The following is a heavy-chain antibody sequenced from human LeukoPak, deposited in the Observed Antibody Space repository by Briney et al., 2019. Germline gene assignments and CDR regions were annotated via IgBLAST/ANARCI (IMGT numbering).Heavy chain of an antibody. D-gene: IGHD3-22*01. Sequence: ASMKVSCTASRYTFTGYYMHWVRQAPGQGLEWMGWINPNDGDTNYAQKFRGRVTMTRDTSISTAYMELSRLRSDDTAVYFRARSVADSSGYYHWFDPWGQGTLVIVSS. CDR3: ARSVADSSGYYHWFDP. J-gene: IGHJ5*02. CDR2: INPNDGDT. V-gene: IGHV1-2*02. CDR1: RYTFTGYY.